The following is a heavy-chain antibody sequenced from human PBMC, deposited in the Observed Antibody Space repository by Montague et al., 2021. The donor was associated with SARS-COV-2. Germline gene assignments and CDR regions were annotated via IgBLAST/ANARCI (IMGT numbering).Heavy chain of an antibody. CDR3: ASYQNYYYYYGMDV. Sequence: SLRLSCAASGFTFSSYSMNWARQAPGKGLEWVSSISSSSSYIYYADSVKGRFTISRDNAKNSLYLQMNSLRAEDTAVYYCASYQNYYYYYGMDVWGQGTTVTVSS. CDR2: ISSSSSYI. V-gene: IGHV3-21*01. CDR1: GFTFSSYS. D-gene: IGHD2-2*01. J-gene: IGHJ6*02.